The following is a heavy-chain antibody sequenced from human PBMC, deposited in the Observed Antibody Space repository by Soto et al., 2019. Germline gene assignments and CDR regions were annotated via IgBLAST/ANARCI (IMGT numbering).Heavy chain of an antibody. D-gene: IGHD5-12*01. Sequence: QLQLRESGSGLVKPSQTLPLTCTVSGASISSGGNSWSWIRRPPGKALEWIGYIYHSGSTYYNPSLKSRVSISASRSKNQISLRLKSVTAADTAVYYCVRGGYSGYDFNFDHWGQGTVVTVSS. CDR3: VRGGYSGYDFNFDH. CDR1: GASISSGGNS. V-gene: IGHV4-30-2*01. J-gene: IGHJ4*02. CDR2: IYHSGST.